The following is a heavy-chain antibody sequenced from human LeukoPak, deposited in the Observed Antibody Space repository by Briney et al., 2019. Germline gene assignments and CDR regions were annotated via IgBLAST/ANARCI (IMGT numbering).Heavy chain of an antibody. CDR2: VSPDGISK. V-gene: IGHV3-30-3*01. D-gene: IGHD3-22*01. Sequence: LPGGSLRLSCAASGFTLSSSPAMHWVRQAPGKGLAWVAAVSPDGISKYFADSVKGRFTISVDISNNALYLEMNSLRLEDTAVYYCARGAYSSGRCDVFDVWGQGTMVTVCS. CDR1: GFTLSSSP. CDR3: ARGAYSSGRCDVFDV. J-gene: IGHJ3*01.